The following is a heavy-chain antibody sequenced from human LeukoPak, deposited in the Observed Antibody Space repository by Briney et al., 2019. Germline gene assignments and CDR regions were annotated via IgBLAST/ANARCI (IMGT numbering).Heavy chain of an antibody. CDR3: ARDSVVVTAIYY. Sequence: PSQTLSLTCTVSGGSISSGSYYWSWIRQPAGKGLEWIGRIYTSGSTNYNPSLKSRVTISVDTSKNQFSLKLSSVTAADTAVYYCARDSVVVTAIYYWGQGTLVTVSS. V-gene: IGHV4-61*02. CDR2: IYTSGST. CDR1: GGSISSGSYY. J-gene: IGHJ4*02. D-gene: IGHD2-21*02.